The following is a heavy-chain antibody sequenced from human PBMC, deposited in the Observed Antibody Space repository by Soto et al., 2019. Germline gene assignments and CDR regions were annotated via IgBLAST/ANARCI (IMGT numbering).Heavy chain of an antibody. CDR1: GGSINNYY. J-gene: IGHJ4*02. D-gene: IGHD6-13*01. CDR2: IFSTGTT. CDR3: ARHPQVPYFQQGLDY. V-gene: IGHV4-59*08. Sequence: QVQLQESGPGLVKPSETLSLTCTVSGGSINNYYWSWIRQPPGKGLEWIAYIFSTGTTSYNPSLKSRVSASVDPSKNQVYLHLNSVTAADTAVYYCARHPQVPYFQQGLDYWGQGTLVTVSS.